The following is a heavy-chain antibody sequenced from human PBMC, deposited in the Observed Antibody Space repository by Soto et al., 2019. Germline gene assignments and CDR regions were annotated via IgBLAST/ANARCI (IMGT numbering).Heavy chain of an antibody. CDR3: ASRANSIPYDFWSGPADRDDAFDI. V-gene: IGHV3-21*01. Sequence: PGGSLRLSCAASGFTFSSYSMNWVRQAPGKGLEWVSSISSSSSYIYYADSVKGRFTISRDNAKNSLYLQMNSLRAEDTAVYYCASRANSIPYDFWSGPADRDDAFDIWGQGTMVTVSS. D-gene: IGHD3-3*01. CDR1: GFTFSSYS. J-gene: IGHJ3*02. CDR2: ISSSSSYI.